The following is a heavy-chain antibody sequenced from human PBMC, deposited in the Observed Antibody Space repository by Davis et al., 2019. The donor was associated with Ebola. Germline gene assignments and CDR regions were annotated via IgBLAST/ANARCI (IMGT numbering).Heavy chain of an antibody. V-gene: IGHV1-46*01. CDR3: ARDHSLVQNGLGGWWFDP. CDR1: GYTFTSHW. Sequence: AASVKVSCKASGYTFTSHWIHWVRQAPGQGLEWMGIINPNGGRTIYAQKSQGRATITRDTSTSTLYMELNSLRSDDTAVYYCARDHSLVQNGLGGWWFDPWGQGTLVTVSS. J-gene: IGHJ5*02. D-gene: IGHD3-16*01. CDR2: INPNGGRT.